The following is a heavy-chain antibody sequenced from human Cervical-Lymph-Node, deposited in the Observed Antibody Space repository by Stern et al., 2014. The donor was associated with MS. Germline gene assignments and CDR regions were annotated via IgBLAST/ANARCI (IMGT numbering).Heavy chain of an antibody. V-gene: IGHV3-30*03. D-gene: IGHD3-10*01. CDR2: ATYDGSDQ. Sequence: VQLLESGGGVVQPGKSLRLSCAASGFTFSDYGMHWVRQAPGKGLEWVALATYDGSDQYYADFVKGRFTVSRDNSKNTVLLQMNGLRPEDTAVYFCARDRGLTHYFYGMDVWGQGTTVTVSS. CDR3: ARDRGLTHYFYGMDV. CDR1: GFTFSDYG. J-gene: IGHJ6*02.